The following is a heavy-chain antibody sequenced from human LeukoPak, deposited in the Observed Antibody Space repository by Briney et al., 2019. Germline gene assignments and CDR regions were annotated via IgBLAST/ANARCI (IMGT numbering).Heavy chain of an antibody. V-gene: IGHV1-8*01. D-gene: IGHD4-17*01. J-gene: IGHJ4*02. CDR2: MNPNSGNT. Sequence: ASVKVSCKASGYTFTSYDINWVRQATGQGLEWMGWMNPNSGNTGYAQKFQGRVTMTRNTSISTAYMELRSLRSDDTAVYYCARLGPYGDPYYFDYWGQGTLVTVSS. CDR3: ARLGPYGDPYYFDY. CDR1: GYTFTSYD.